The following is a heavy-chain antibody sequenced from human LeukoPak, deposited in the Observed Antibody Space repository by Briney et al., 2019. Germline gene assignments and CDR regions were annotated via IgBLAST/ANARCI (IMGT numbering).Heavy chain of an antibody. CDR2: ISNDGSKK. Sequence: GRSLRLSRAASVFTFRRYGMHCVGQAPCKGLEGVAVISNDGSKKYYADYLKGRFTVTRDTSKNKVYLEMESMRGEDAAVYYCAQDPVAMAGNNYYGMDVWGQGTTVAVSS. D-gene: IGHD6-19*01. CDR1: VFTFRRYG. J-gene: IGHJ6*02. V-gene: IGHV3-30*18. CDR3: AQDPVAMAGNNYYGMDV.